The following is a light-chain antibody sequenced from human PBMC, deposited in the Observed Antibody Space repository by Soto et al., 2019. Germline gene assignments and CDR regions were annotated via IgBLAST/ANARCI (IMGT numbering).Light chain of an antibody. CDR3: HQYRTSPIA. Sequence: ETVLTQSPGTLSLSPGERATLSCRASQSITNNYLAWYQQKPGQAPRLLIYGASSRVTGIPDRFSGSGSCTDFTLTISSLEAEDFAVYYCHQYRTSPIAFGQGTGLEIK. CDR2: GAS. V-gene: IGKV3-20*01. CDR1: QSITNNY. J-gene: IGKJ5*01.